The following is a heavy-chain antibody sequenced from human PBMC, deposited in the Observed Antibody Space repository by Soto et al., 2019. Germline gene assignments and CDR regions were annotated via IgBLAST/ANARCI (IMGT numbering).Heavy chain of an antibody. CDR3: ARLRAEKWSSGWYFDY. Sequence: GESLKIACKGSGYSVTSYWIGWVRQMPGKGLEWMGISYPGDSDAGYSASFQGQVTISADKSISTAYLQWSSLKASDTAMYYCARLRAEKWSSGWYFDYWGQGTLVTVSS. CDR1: GYSVTSYW. D-gene: IGHD6-19*01. CDR2: SYPGDSDA. J-gene: IGHJ4*02. V-gene: IGHV5-51*01.